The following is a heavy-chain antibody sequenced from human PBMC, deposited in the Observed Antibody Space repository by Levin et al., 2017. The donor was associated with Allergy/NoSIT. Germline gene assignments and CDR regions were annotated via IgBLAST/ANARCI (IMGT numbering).Heavy chain of an antibody. CDR3: AKGGPYYDSSADNWFDP. D-gene: IGHD3-22*01. Sequence: PGGSLRLSCAASGFTFSSYAMSWVRQAPGKGLEWVSAISGSGGSTYYADSVKGRFTISRDNSKNTLYLQMNSLRAEDTAVYYCAKGGPYYDSSADNWFDPWGQGTLVTVSS. CDR1: GFTFSSYA. CDR2: ISGSGGST. V-gene: IGHV3-23*01. J-gene: IGHJ5*02.